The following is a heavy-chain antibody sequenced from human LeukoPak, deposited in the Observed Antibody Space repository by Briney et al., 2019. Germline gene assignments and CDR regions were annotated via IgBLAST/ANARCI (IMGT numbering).Heavy chain of an antibody. V-gene: IGHV1-46*01. D-gene: IGHD7-27*01. Sequence: ASVKVSCKASGYTFTSYYMHWVRQAPGQGLEWMGLINPTGGSTGYAQKFQGRVTMTRDMSTSTDYMELSRLRSDDTAVYYCARGPHWDPHFDYWGQGTLVTVSS. CDR2: INPTGGST. CDR1: GYTFTSYY. CDR3: ARGPHWDPHFDY. J-gene: IGHJ4*02.